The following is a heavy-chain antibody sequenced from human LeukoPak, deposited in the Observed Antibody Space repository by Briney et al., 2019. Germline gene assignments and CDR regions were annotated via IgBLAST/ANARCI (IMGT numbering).Heavy chain of an antibody. J-gene: IGHJ3*02. CDR2: INAGNGNT. V-gene: IGHV1-3*01. Sequence: ASVKVSCKASGGTLSSYAISWVRQAPGQGLEWMGWINAGNGNTKYSQKFQGRVTITRDTSASTAYMELSSLRSEDTAVYYCARSFSDAFDIWGQGTMVTVSS. CDR3: ARSFSDAFDI. D-gene: IGHD3-16*02. CDR1: GGTLSSYA.